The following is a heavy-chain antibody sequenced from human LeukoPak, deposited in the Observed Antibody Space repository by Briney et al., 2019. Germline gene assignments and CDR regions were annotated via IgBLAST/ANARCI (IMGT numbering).Heavy chain of an antibody. CDR2: IYYSGST. D-gene: IGHD5-24*01. V-gene: IGHV4-59*08. Sequence: SETLSLACTVSGGSISSYYWGWIRQPPGKGLEWIGYIYYSGSTNYNPSLKSRVTISVDTSKNQFSLKLSSVTAADTAVYYCARLAVRDGYKEMAAIDYWGQGTLVTVSS. J-gene: IGHJ4*02. CDR3: ARLAVRDGYKEMAAIDY. CDR1: GGSISSYY.